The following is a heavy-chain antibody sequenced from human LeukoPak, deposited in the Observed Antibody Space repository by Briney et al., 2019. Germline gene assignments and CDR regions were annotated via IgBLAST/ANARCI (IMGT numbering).Heavy chain of an antibody. CDR1: GGTFSSYA. D-gene: IGHD3-10*01. J-gene: IGHJ4*02. Sequence: ASVKVSCKASGGTFSSYAISWVRQAPGQGLEWMGWISAYNGNTNYAQKLQGRVTMTTDTSTSTAYMELRSLRSDDTAVYYCARGVRMVRGIYYFDYWGQGTLVTVSS. V-gene: IGHV1-18*01. CDR2: ISAYNGNT. CDR3: ARGVRMVRGIYYFDY.